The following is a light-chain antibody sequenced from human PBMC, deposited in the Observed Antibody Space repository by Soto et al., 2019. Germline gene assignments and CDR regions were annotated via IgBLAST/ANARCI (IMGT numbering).Light chain of an antibody. Sequence: EIVLTQSPATLSLSPGERATLSCRASQSVSSYLAWYQQKPGQAPRLLIYDASNRATGIPARFSGSGSGTDFTLTISSLEPEDFAVYYCPQRSNWPSFTFGPGTKVDIK. J-gene: IGKJ3*01. CDR2: DAS. V-gene: IGKV3-11*01. CDR1: QSVSSY. CDR3: PQRSNWPSFT.